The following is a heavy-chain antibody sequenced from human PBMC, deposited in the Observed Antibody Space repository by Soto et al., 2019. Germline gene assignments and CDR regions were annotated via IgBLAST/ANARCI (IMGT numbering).Heavy chain of an antibody. V-gene: IGHV1-18*01. Sequence: QVHLVQSGAEVKKPGASVKVSCKCSGYTSTSYGITWVRQAPGQRLEWMGWISAHNGNTNYAQKLQGRVTVTRDTSTSTAYMELRSLRFDDTAVYYCARGRYGDYWGQGALVTVSS. J-gene: IGHJ4*02. D-gene: IGHD1-1*01. CDR2: ISAHNGNT. CDR3: ARGRYGDY. CDR1: GYTSTSYG.